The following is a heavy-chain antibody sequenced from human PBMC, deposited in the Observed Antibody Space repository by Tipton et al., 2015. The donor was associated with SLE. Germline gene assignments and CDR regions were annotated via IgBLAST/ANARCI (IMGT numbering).Heavy chain of an antibody. Sequence: TLSLTCTVSGGSISSNNFFWSWLRQHPGKGLEWIGSIHYSGRDFYNPSLQSRATISVGTSTNQFSLRLSSVTAADTAVYYCAREVIAITDSDAFDIWGQGTMVTVSS. CDR3: AREVIAITDSDAFDI. CDR2: IHYSGRD. CDR1: GGSISSNNFF. D-gene: IGHD2-21*01. V-gene: IGHV4-31*03. J-gene: IGHJ3*02.